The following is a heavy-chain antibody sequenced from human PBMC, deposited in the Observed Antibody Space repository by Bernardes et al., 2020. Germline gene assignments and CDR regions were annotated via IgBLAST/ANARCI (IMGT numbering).Heavy chain of an antibody. J-gene: IGHJ4*02. CDR3: ARTYYDPSEPFDY. CDR1: GGSISSYY. Sequence: ETLSLTCTVSGGSISSYYWSWIRQPPGKGLEWIGYIYYSGSTNYNPSLKSRVTISVDTSKNQFSLKLSSVTAADTAVYYCARTYYDPSEPFDYWGQGTLVTVSS. D-gene: IGHD3-3*01. V-gene: IGHV4-59*01. CDR2: IYYSGST.